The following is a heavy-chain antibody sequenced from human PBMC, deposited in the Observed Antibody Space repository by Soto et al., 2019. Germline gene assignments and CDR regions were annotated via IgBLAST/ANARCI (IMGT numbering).Heavy chain of an antibody. CDR2: VSGSGGST. CDR1: GFTFSSYA. D-gene: IGHD6-13*01. CDR3: ARGGPGTYFDY. V-gene: IGHV3-23*01. J-gene: IGHJ4*02. Sequence: EVQLLESGGGLVQPGGSLRLSCAASGFTFSSYAMRWVRQAPGKGLEWVSAVSGSGGSTYYADSVKGRFTISRDNSKNTLYLQMKSLRARDTAGYYCARGGPGTYFDYWGQGTLVIVSS.